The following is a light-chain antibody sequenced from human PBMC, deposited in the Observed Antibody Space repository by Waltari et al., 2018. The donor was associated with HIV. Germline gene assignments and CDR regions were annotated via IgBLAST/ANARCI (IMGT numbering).Light chain of an antibody. CDR2: ATV. Sequence: DLPLTQSPSSVCASVGDIVITTCRAVHDINTLLAWYQQKPWKAPKLWIYATVNLRNGVPSGFSGSGSGTGFTLSITDLQPDDFATYDCQQSKSFPYTFGQGTNVEIK. CDR3: QQSKSFPYT. V-gene: IGKV1D-12*01. CDR1: HDINTL. J-gene: IGKJ2*01.